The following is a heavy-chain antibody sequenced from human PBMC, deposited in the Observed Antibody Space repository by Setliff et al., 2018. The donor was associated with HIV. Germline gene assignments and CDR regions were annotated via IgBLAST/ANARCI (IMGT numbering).Heavy chain of an antibody. CDR3: ARQKRYCTSADCYRYFNY. CDR1: GGSISAYY. CDR2: IYTSGST. D-gene: IGHD2-2*02. J-gene: IGHJ4*02. Sequence: SETLSLTCTVSGGSISAYYWTWIRQPPGKGLEWIGYIYTSGSTSYNPSLKSRLTISLDTSKNQFSLKLSSVTAADTAVYYCARQKRYCTSADCYRYFNYWARERWSRLL. V-gene: IGHV4-4*09.